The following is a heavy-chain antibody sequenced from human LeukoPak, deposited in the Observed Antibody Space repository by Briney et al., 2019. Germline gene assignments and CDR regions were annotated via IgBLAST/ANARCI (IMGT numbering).Heavy chain of an antibody. Sequence: WASVKVSCKASGGTFSSYAISWVRQAPGQGLEWMGRIIPILGIANYAQKFQGRVTITADKSTSTAYMELSSLRSEDTAVYYCARGYSSRKEYFQHWGQGTLVTVSS. D-gene: IGHD6-13*01. CDR3: ARGYSSRKEYFQH. V-gene: IGHV1-69*04. CDR1: GGTFSSYA. J-gene: IGHJ1*01. CDR2: IIPILGIA.